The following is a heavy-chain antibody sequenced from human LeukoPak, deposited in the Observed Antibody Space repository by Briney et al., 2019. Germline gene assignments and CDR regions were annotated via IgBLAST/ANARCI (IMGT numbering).Heavy chain of an antibody. D-gene: IGHD6-19*01. Sequence: SETLSLTCTVSGYSISSGYYWGWIRQPPGKGLEWIGSIYHSGSTYYNPSLKSRVTISVDTSKNQFSLKLSSVTAADTAVFYCATSGWYLLPGIYWGQGTLVTVSS. CDR3: ATSGWYLLPGIY. J-gene: IGHJ4*02. CDR2: IYHSGST. CDR1: GYSISSGYY. V-gene: IGHV4-38-2*02.